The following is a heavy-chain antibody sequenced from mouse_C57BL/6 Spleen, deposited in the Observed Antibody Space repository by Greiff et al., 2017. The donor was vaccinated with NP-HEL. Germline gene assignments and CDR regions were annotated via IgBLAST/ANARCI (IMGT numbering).Heavy chain of an antibody. D-gene: IGHD1-1*01. Sequence: VHLVESGAELVRPGASVTLSCKASGYTFTDYEMHWVKQTPVHGLEWIGAIDPETGGTAYNQKFKGKAILTADKSSSTAYMELRSLTSEDSAVYYCTNYYGSSYWFAYWGQGTLVTVSS. CDR1: GYTFTDYE. V-gene: IGHV1-15*01. CDR2: IDPETGGT. J-gene: IGHJ3*01. CDR3: TNYYGSSYWFAY.